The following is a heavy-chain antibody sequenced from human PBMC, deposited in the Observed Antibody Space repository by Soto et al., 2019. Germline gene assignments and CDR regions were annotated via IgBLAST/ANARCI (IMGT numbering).Heavy chain of an antibody. CDR1: GYTFTGYY. CDR2: INPNSGDT. J-gene: IGHJ6*02. D-gene: IGHD1-26*01. CDR3: AKGGAIVAAGTRVYLYNAMDV. Sequence: ASVKVSCKASGYTFTGYYVHWVRQAPGQGLEWMGWINPNSGDTYLAQRFQGRVTMSRDTSIGTAYMELRGLTSDDTAEYYCAKGGAIVAAGTRVYLYNAMDVWGQGTTVTVSS. V-gene: IGHV1-2*02.